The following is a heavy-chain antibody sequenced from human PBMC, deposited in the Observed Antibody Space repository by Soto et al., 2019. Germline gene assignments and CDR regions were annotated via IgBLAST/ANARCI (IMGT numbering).Heavy chain of an antibody. CDR3: ARGRPIAAAGTPFFDY. CDR2: TYYRSKWYN. V-gene: IGHV6-1*01. Sequence: KQSQTLSLNCAISGDSVSSNSAAWNWIRQSPSRGLEWLGRTYYRSKWYNDYAVSVKSRITINPDTSKNQFSLQLNSVTPEDTAVYYCARGRPIAAAGTPFFDYWGQGTLVTVSS. D-gene: IGHD6-13*01. CDR1: GDSVSSNSAA. J-gene: IGHJ4*02.